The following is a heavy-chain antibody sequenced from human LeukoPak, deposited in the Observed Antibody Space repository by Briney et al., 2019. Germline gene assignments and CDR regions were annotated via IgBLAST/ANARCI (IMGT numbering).Heavy chain of an antibody. D-gene: IGHD2-21*01. V-gene: IGHV5-51*01. CDR2: IYPGDSDT. CDR3: AILASVVFDI. J-gene: IGHJ3*02. Sequence: GESLEIYLQGPGYLFTGYWIGWGRQLPGKGLEWMGIIYPGDSDTRYSPSFQGQVTISADKSISTAYLQWSSLKASDPAMYDCAILASVVFDIWGQGTMVTVSS. CDR1: GYLFTGYW.